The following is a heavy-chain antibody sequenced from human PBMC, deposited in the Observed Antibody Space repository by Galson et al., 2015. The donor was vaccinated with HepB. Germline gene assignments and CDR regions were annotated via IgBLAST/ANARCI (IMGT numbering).Heavy chain of an antibody. Sequence: SVKVSCKASGYTFTSYGISWVRQAPGQGLEWMGWISAYNGNTNYAQKLQGRVTMTTDTSTSTAHMELRSLRTDDPAVYYWARLNYVWGSYRYLPFYYRGQGTLVTVSS. J-gene: IGHJ4*02. CDR1: GYTFTSYG. CDR3: ARLNYVWGSYRYLPFYY. CDR2: ISAYNGNT. D-gene: IGHD3-16*02. V-gene: IGHV1-18*01.